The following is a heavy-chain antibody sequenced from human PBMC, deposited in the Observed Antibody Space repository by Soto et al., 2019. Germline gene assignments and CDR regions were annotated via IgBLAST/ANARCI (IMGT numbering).Heavy chain of an antibody. V-gene: IGHV3-11*01. Sequence: QVQLVESGGGLVKPGGSLRLSCAASGFTFSDYYMTWIRQTPGKGLECVSYISSSSSTIYYTDSVKGRFTISRDNAKNSLYLQMNSLRAEDTAMFYCARGENWFSSNYENPTALNYWGQGTLVTVSS. J-gene: IGHJ4*02. CDR1: GFTFSDYY. D-gene: IGHD4-4*01. CDR2: ISSSSSTI. CDR3: ARGENWFSSNYENPTALNY.